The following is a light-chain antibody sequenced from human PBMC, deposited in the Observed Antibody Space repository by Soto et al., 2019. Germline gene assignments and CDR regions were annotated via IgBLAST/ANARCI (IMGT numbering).Light chain of an antibody. J-gene: IGKJ5*01. Sequence: DIQMTQSPSTLSTCVGARVTITCRASQSVSYWLAWYQQKPGKAPNLLIFGARTLQSGVPSRFSGSGSGTDFTLTISCLQSEDFATYYCQQYYSYPPITFGQGTRLEIK. V-gene: IGKV1-5*01. CDR3: QQYYSYPPIT. CDR1: QSVSYW. CDR2: GAR.